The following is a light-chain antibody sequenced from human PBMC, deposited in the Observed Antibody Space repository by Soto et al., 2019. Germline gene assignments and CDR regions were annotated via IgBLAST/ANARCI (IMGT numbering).Light chain of an antibody. CDR3: QQRSNWHLT. CDR2: DAS. CDR1: QSVSSY. V-gene: IGKV3-11*01. J-gene: IGKJ4*01. Sequence: EIVLTQSPATLSLSPGERATLSCRASQSVSSYIAWYQQKPGQAPRLLIYDASNRATGIPARFSGSGSGTDFTLTISSLEPEDFAVYYCQQRSNWHLTFGGGTKVEIK.